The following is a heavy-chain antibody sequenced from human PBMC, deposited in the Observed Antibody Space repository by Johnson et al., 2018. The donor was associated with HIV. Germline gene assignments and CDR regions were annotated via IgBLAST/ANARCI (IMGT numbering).Heavy chain of an antibody. D-gene: IGHD5-12*01. Sequence: VQLVESGGGLVQPGGSLRLSCAASGFTFSSYWMSWVRQAPGKGLEWVANIKQDGSEKYYVDSVKGRITIPRDNAKNSLYLQMSSLRAEDTAVYYCAKGRGYDIWGQGTMVTVSS. V-gene: IGHV3-7*03. J-gene: IGHJ3*02. CDR2: IKQDGSEK. CDR1: GFTFSSYW. CDR3: AKGRGYDI.